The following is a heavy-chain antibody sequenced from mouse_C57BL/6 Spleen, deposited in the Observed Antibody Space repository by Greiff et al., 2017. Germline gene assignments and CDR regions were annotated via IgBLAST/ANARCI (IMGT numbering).Heavy chain of an antibody. J-gene: IGHJ3*01. V-gene: IGHV1-53*01. CDR3: ARSNGYYVWFAY. CDR1: GYTFTSYW. Sequence: QVQLQQPGTELVQPGASVKLSCKASGYTFTSYWMHWVKQRPGQGLEWIGNINPSNGGTNYNEKFKSKATLTVDKSSSTAYMQLSSLTSEDSAVYYCARSNGYYVWFAYWGQGTLVTVSA. D-gene: IGHD2-3*01. CDR2: INPSNGGT.